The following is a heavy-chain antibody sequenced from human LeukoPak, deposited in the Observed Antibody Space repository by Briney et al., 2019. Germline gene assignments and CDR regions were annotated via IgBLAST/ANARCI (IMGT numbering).Heavy chain of an antibody. CDR3: TRDEGATVATYRFDF. CDR2: IKYDGTYT. V-gene: IGHV3-7*01. J-gene: IGHJ4*02. CDR1: GFDFRNYY. D-gene: IGHD4-23*01. Sequence: PVGSLRLSCEASGFDFRNYYMSWVRQAPGKGLEWVANIKYDGTYTNYKDSVKGRLTLSRDNAKNSVYLQMNSLRAEDTAVYYCTRDEGATVATYRFDFWGRGTLVTVSS.